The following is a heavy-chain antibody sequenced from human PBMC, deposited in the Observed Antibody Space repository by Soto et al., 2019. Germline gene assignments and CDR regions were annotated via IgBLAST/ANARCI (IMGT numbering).Heavy chain of an antibody. CDR2: ISAYNGNT. CDR3: ARDRRAYNWNYMEIWFDP. V-gene: IGHV1-18*01. Sequence: QVQLVQSGAEVKKPGASVKVSCKASGYTFTSYGISWVRQAPGQGLEWMGWISAYNGNTNYAQKLQGRVTMTTDTSTSTAYMELRSLRSDDTAVYYCARDRRAYNWNYMEIWFDPWGQGTLVTVSS. D-gene: IGHD1-7*01. CDR1: GYTFTSYG. J-gene: IGHJ5*02.